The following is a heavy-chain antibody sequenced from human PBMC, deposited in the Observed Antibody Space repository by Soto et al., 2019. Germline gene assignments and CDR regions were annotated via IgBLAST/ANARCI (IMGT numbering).Heavy chain of an antibody. Sequence: QITLKESGPTLVKPTQTLTLTCTFSGFSLSSTRMAVGWIRQPPGKALEWLALIYWDDDKRYSPFLKSRLTITKDTSKNQGGLTMSNMDPVDTARYYCAHIVVAGLGYYFDYWGQGTLVTVSS. V-gene: IGHV2-5*02. CDR1: GFSLSSTRMA. D-gene: IGHD6-19*01. CDR3: AHIVVAGLGYYFDY. J-gene: IGHJ4*02. CDR2: IYWDDDK.